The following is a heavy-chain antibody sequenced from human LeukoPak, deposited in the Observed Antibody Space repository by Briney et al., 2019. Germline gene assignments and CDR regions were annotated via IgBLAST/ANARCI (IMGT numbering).Heavy chain of an antibody. D-gene: IGHD2-15*01. CDR3: ARGGYCSGGSCYFFTSFDY. Sequence: GGSLRLSCAAFGFTFDDYAMHWVRQAPGKGLEWVSGISWNSGSIGYADSVKGRFTISRDNAKNSLYLQMNSLRAEDTAVYYCARGGYCSGGSCYFFTSFDYWGQGTLVTVSS. V-gene: IGHV3-9*01. J-gene: IGHJ4*02. CDR2: ISWNSGSI. CDR1: GFTFDDYA.